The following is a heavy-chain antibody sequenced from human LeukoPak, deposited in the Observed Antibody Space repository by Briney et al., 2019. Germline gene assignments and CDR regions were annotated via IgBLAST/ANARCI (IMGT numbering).Heavy chain of an antibody. CDR1: AFTFSSYA. V-gene: IGHV3-9*01. Sequence: PGGSLRLSCAASAFTFSSYAMHWVRQAPGKGLEWVSGISWNSGSIGYADSVKGRFTISRDNAKNSLYLQMNSLRAEDTALYYCAKGEDSSGYSPFDYWGQGTLVTVSS. CDR3: AKGEDSSGYSPFDY. D-gene: IGHD3-22*01. CDR2: ISWNSGSI. J-gene: IGHJ4*02.